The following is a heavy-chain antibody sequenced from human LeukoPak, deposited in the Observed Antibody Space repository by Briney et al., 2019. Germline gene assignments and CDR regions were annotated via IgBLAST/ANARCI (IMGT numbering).Heavy chain of an antibody. D-gene: IGHD2-2*01. J-gene: IGHJ6*02. V-gene: IGHV1-2*06. Sequence: ASVKVSCKASGYTFTGYHMHWVRQAPGQGLEWMGRINPNSGGTNYAQKFQGRVTMTRDTSISTAYMELSRLRSDDTAVYYCARELVPAAILVEYYYYYGMDVWGQGTTVTVSS. CDR2: INPNSGGT. CDR3: ARELVPAAILVEYYYYYGMDV. CDR1: GYTFTGYH.